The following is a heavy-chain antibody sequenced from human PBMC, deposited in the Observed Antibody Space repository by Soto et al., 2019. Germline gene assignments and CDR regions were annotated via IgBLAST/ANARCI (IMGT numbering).Heavy chain of an antibody. D-gene: IGHD5-12*01. CDR3: AREGIVATRAFDY. CDR1: GGTFSSYA. CDR2: IIPIFGTA. V-gene: IGHV1-69*13. Sequence: GASVKVSCTASGGTFSSYAISWVRQAPGQGLEWMGGIIPIFGTANYAQKFQGRVTITADESTSTAYMELSSLRSEDTAVYYCAREGIVATRAFDYWGQGTLVTVSS. J-gene: IGHJ4*02.